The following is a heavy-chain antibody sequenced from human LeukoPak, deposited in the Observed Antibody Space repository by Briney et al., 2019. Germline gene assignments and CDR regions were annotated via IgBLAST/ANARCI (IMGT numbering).Heavy chain of an antibody. J-gene: IGHJ4*02. V-gene: IGHV3-30*19. CDR2: IWYDGSNK. CDR3: ARETEMYYFDY. CDR1: GFIFRNYG. Sequence: GGSLRLSCAASGFIFRNYGMHWVRQAPGKGLEWVAVIWYDGSNKYYADSVKGRFTISRDNSKNTLYLQMNSLRAEDTAVYYCARETEMYYFDYWGQGTLVTVSS.